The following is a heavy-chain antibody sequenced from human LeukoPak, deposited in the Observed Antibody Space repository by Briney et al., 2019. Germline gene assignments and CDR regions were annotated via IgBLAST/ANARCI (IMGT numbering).Heavy chain of an antibody. J-gene: IGHJ4*02. Sequence: SETLSLTCTVSGGSISSYYWTWIREPPGKGLEWIGYIYYSGSTNYKPSLKSRVTISVDTSKNQFSLKLTSVTAADTAVYYCARGVNSGYFDYCGQGTLVTVSS. V-gene: IGHV4-59*01. D-gene: IGHD1-26*01. CDR1: GGSISSYY. CDR2: IYYSGST. CDR3: ARGVNSGYFDY.